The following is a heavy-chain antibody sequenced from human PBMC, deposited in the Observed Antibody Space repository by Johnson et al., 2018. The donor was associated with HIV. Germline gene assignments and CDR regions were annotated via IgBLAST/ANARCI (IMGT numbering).Heavy chain of an antibody. D-gene: IGHD2-21*01. Sequence: VRQAPGKGLDWVAFISYDGSNKYYADSVKGRFTISRDNSKNTLYLQMNSLRAEDTAVYYCARPRRLFEGHDAFDIWGQGTMVTVSS. V-gene: IGHV3-30*04. J-gene: IGHJ3*02. CDR2: ISYDGSNK. CDR3: ARPRRLFEGHDAFDI.